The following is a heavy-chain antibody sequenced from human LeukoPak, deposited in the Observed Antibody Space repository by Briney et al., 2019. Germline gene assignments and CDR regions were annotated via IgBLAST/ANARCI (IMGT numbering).Heavy chain of an antibody. D-gene: IGHD3-22*01. Sequence: SETLSLTCAVYGGSFSGYYWSWIRQPPGKGLEWIGEINHSGSTNYNPSLKSRVTISVDTSKNQFSLKLSSVTAADTAVYYCAIQYYYDSSGYQPLGYFDYWGQGTLVTVSS. CDR3: AIQYYYDSSGYQPLGYFDY. CDR1: GGSFSGYY. V-gene: IGHV4-34*01. J-gene: IGHJ4*02. CDR2: INHSGST.